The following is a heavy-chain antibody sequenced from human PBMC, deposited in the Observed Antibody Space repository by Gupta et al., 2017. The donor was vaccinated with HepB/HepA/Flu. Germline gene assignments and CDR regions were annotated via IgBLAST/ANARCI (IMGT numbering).Heavy chain of an antibody. CDR2: LYDSGTT. D-gene: IGHD3-3*01. J-gene: IGHJ4*02. CDR3: ARGLGAYWSGYYNFDY. V-gene: IGHV4-30-4*08. CDR1: VGYIISGSSY. Sequence: VHLQVSGRGMVKPSLNLSLTCSVQVGYIISGSSYWRWVRQTPGNGLEWIGYLYDSGTTYYTPSLKSRLSSSVDTSRNQFSLKLSSVTAADTAVYYCARGLGAYWSGYYNFDYWGQGTLVTVSS.